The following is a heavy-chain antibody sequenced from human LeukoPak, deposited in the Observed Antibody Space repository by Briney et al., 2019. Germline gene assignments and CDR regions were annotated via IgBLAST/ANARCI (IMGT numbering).Heavy chain of an antibody. Sequence: PSETLSLTCTVSGGFISSADYYWSWIRQTPGKGLEWIGYISYTGSTQRNPSLKSRVTISVDTSKNQFSLKLSSVTAADTAVYFCASPRGDDSGGYYTWYFHHWGQGILVTVSS. V-gene: IGHV4-30-4*01. CDR1: GGFISSADYY. J-gene: IGHJ1*01. D-gene: IGHD3-22*01. CDR2: ISYTGST. CDR3: ASPRGDDSGGYYTWYFHH.